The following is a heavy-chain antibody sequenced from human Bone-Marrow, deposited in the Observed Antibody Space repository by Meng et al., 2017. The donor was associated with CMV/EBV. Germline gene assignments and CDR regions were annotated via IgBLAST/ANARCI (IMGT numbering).Heavy chain of an antibody. V-gene: IGHV5-51*01. CDR3: ARPARIYCSSTSCYAETWYFDL. CDR1: GYSFTSYW. Sequence: KVSCKGSGYSFTSYWIGWVRQMPGKGLEWMGIIYPGDSDTRYSPSFQGQVTISADKSISTAYLQWSSLKASDTAMYYCARPARIYCSSTSCYAETWYFDLWGRGTLVTVSS. D-gene: IGHD2-2*01. J-gene: IGHJ2*01. CDR2: IYPGDSDT.